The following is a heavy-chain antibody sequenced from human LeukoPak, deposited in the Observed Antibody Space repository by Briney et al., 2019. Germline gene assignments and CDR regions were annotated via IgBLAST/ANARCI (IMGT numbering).Heavy chain of an antibody. CDR3: ARDQAATNTQVRFCLD. J-gene: IGHJ4*02. Sequence: ASVKVSCRASGYXFNGFYLHWVRQAPGQGLEWVGWISAYNGNTNFAQKPQGRVTMTTDTSTSTAYMDLRSLRSDDTAVYYCARDQAATNTQVRFCLDWGQGTLVTVSS. D-gene: IGHD3-9*01. CDR2: ISAYNGNT. CDR1: GYXFNGFY. V-gene: IGHV1-18*04.